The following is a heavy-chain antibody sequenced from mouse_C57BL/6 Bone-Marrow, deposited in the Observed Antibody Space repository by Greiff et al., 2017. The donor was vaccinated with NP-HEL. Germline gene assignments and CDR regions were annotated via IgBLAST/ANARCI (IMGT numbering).Heavy chain of an antibody. CDR1: GYTFTDYY. J-gene: IGHJ4*01. D-gene: IGHD2-1*01. CDR2: INPNNGGT. CDR3: ARDGNDYAMDY. V-gene: IGHV1-26*01. Sequence: EVKLHQSGPELVKPGASVKISCKASGYTFTDYYMNWVKQSHGKSLEWIGDINPNNGGTSYNQKFKGKATLPVDKSSSTAYMELRSLTSEDSAVYYSARDGNDYAMDYWGQGTSVTVSS.